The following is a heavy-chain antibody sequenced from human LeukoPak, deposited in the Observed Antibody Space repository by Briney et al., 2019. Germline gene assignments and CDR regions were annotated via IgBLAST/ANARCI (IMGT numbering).Heavy chain of an antibody. V-gene: IGHV1-18*01. J-gene: IGHJ4*02. D-gene: IGHD3-3*01. CDR3: ARVRKVFGVVINYFDY. Sequence: EASVKVSCKASGYTFTSYGISWVRQAPGQGLEWMGWISAYNGNTNYAQKLQGRVTMTTDTSTSTAYMELRSLRSDDTAVYYCARVRKVFGVVINYFDYWGQGTLVTVSS. CDR2: ISAYNGNT. CDR1: GYTFTSYG.